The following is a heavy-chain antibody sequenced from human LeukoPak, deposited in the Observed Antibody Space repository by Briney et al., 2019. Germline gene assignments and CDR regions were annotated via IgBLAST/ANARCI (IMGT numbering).Heavy chain of an antibody. Sequence: ASVKVSFKASGYTFTGFYIHWVRQAPGQGLEWMGWINPNSGGTNYAQKFQGRVTMTRATSIGLAYMELSRLKSDDTAVYYCATSRFLEWLYLLDYWGQGTLVTVSS. CDR1: GYTFTGFY. D-gene: IGHD3-3*01. J-gene: IGHJ4*02. CDR3: ATSRFLEWLYLLDY. V-gene: IGHV1-2*02. CDR2: INPNSGGT.